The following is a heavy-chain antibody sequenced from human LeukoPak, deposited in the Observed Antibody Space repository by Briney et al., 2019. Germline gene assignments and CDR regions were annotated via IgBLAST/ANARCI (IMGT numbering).Heavy chain of an antibody. J-gene: IGHJ4*02. CDR2: VRYDGSQK. CDR1: GFTFSSYD. V-gene: IGHV3-30*02. D-gene: IGHD1-26*01. CDR3: AKGGARLHSYYFDY. Sequence: GGSLRLSCAASGFTFSSYDMYWVRQAPGKGLDWVAFVRYDGSQKYYADSVKGRFTLSRDNSKNTLYLQMNSLRAEDTAVLYCAKGGARLHSYYFDYWGQGTLVTVSS.